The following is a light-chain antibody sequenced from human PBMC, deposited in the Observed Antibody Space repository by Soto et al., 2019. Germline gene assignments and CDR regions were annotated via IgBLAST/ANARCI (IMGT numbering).Light chain of an antibody. J-gene: IGKJ2*01. CDR3: LQDYNYPPT. CDR1: QGIRDD. Sequence: AIPMTQSPSSLSASVGDRVTITCRASQGIRDDLGWYQQKPGKAPKLLIYAASSLQSGVPSRFSGSGSGTDFTLTISSLQPEDFATYYCLQDYNYPPTFGQGTKLEIK. CDR2: AAS. V-gene: IGKV1-6*01.